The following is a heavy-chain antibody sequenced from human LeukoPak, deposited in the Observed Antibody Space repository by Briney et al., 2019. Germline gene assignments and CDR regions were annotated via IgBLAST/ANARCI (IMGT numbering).Heavy chain of an antibody. J-gene: IGHJ4*02. CDR1: GGSFSGYY. V-gene: IGHV4-34*01. D-gene: IGHD6-6*01. Sequence: PSETLSLTCAVYGGSFSGYYWSWVRQPPGKGLEWIGEINHSGSTNYNPSLKSRVTISVDRSKNQFSLKLSSVTAADTAVYYCARVTGYSSSSSFDYWGQGTLVTVSS. CDR3: ARVTGYSSSSSFDY. CDR2: INHSGST.